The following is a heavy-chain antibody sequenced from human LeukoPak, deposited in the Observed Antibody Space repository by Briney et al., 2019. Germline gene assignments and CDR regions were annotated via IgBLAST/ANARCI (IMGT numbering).Heavy chain of an antibody. CDR2: IYPGDSDT. D-gene: IGHD1-14*01. CDR3: ARLKDHTIDY. Sequence: GESLKISCKGSGFSFPSFWIAWVRQMPGKGLEWMGIIYPGDSDTRYSPSFQGLVTISADKSISTAYLQWNSLMASDTAMCYCARLKDHTIDYWGQGTLVTVSS. CDR1: GFSFPSFW. J-gene: IGHJ4*02. V-gene: IGHV5-51*01.